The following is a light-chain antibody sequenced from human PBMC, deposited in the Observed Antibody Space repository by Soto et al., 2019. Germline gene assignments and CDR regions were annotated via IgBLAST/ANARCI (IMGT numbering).Light chain of an antibody. V-gene: IGKV1-5*01. CDR1: QSISNW. CDR3: HQYNGA. Sequence: DIQMTQSPSTLSASVGDRVTITSRASQSISNWLAWYPQKPWKAPQLLIYDASSLESGVPSSFSGSGSGTEFTLTTSSRQPDDFATYYCHQYNGAFGPGTKVDIK. J-gene: IGKJ3*01. CDR2: DAS.